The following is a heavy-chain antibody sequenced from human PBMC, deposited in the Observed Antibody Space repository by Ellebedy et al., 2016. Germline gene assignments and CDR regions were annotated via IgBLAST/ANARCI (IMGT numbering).Heavy chain of an antibody. V-gene: IGHV4-30-4*01. CDR2: IYYSGST. CDR1: GGSISSGDYY. CDR3: ARVEGYYMDV. Sequence: SETLSLXXTVSGGSISSGDYYWSWIRQPPGKGLEWIGYIYYSGSTYYNPSLKSRVTISVDTSKNQFSLKLSSVTAADTAVYYCARVEGYYMDVWGKGTTVTVSS. J-gene: IGHJ6*03.